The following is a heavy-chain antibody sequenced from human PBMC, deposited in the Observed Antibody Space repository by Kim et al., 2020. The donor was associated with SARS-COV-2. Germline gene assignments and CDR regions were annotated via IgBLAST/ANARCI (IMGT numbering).Heavy chain of an antibody. Sequence: ASVKVSCKASGYTFTSYAMHWVRQAPGQRLEWMGWINAGNGNTKYSQKFQGRVTITRDTSASTAYMELSSLRSEDTAVYYCARSPHGSGSYYNPWGQGTLVTVSS. CDR2: INAGNGNT. CDR1: GYTFTSYA. V-gene: IGHV1-3*01. D-gene: IGHD3-10*01. CDR3: ARSPHGSGSYYNP. J-gene: IGHJ5*02.